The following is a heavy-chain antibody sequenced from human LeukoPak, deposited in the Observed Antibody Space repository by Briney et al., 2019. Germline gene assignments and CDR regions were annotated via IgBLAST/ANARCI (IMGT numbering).Heavy chain of an antibody. J-gene: IGHJ3*02. CDR1: GFTFSSYW. D-gene: IGHD2-15*01. Sequence: QSGGSLRLSCAASGFTFSSYWMHWVRQAPGKGLVWVSRINSDGSSTSYADSVKGRFTISRDNAKNTLYLQMNSLRAEDTAVYYCARSTLGYRSGGSCYYLGAFDIWGQGTMVTVSS. CDR2: INSDGSST. V-gene: IGHV3-74*01. CDR3: ARSTLGYRSGGSCYYLGAFDI.